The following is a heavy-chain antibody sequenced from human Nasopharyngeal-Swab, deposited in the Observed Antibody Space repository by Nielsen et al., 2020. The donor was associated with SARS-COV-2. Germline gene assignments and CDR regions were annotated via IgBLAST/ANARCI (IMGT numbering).Heavy chain of an antibody. CDR1: GYIFTGYY. V-gene: IGHV1-2*06. J-gene: IGHJ4*02. CDR2: INPYSGGT. D-gene: IGHD2-21*02. Sequence: ASVKVSCKASGYIFTGYYIHWVRQPPGQGLEWMGRINPYSGGTSYAQKFQGRVSMTRDTSLSTAYMELSRLRSDDTAVYYCARDYCGGDCFPDSWGQGTLVPVSS. CDR3: ARDYCGGDCFPDS.